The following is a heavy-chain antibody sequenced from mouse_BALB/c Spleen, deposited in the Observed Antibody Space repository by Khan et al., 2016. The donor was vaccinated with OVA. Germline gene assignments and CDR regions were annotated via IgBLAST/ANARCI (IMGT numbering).Heavy chain of an antibody. CDR2: IYPGTDNT. Sequence: VQLQESGAELVRPGASVKLSCKTSGYIFTSYWIHLVKQRSGQGLEWIARIYPGTDNTYYNEKLKDKATLTTDKSSSTAYMQLNSLESEDSAVYFCAREEALYYFDYGGQGTIPTVSS. CDR1: GYIFTSYW. J-gene: IGHJ2*01. D-gene: IGHD3-2*02. CDR3: AREEALYYFDY. V-gene: IGHV1S132*01.